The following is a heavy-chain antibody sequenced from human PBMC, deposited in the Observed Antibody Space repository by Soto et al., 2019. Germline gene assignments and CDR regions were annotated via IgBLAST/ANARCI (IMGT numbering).Heavy chain of an antibody. CDR3: ARETYGDYVGYFDP. Sequence: PSETLSLTCAVYGGSISGHYWNWIRQPPGKGLEWIGEINHSGRTNYNPSLKSRVTISVDTSKNQFSLNLGSVTAADTAVYYCARETYGDYVGYFDPWGQGTLVTVSS. D-gene: IGHD4-17*01. CDR1: GGSISGHY. J-gene: IGHJ5*02. V-gene: IGHV4-34*01. CDR2: INHSGRT.